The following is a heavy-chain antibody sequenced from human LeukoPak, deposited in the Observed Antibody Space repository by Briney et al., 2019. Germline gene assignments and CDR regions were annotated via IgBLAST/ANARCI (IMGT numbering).Heavy chain of an antibody. V-gene: IGHV4-59*08. CDR3: ARQTGTTRYGMDV. CDR1: GGSISSYY. D-gene: IGHD1-7*01. CDR2: IHYSGST. J-gene: IGHJ6*02. Sequence: SETLSLTCTVSGGSISSYYWSWIRQPPGKGLEWIGYIHYSGSTNYNPSLKSRVTISVDTSKNQFSLKLSSVTAADTAVYYCARQTGTTRYGMDVWGQGTTVTVSS.